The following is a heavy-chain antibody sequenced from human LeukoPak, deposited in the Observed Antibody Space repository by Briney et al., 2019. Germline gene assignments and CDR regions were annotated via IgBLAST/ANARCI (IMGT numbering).Heavy chain of an antibody. D-gene: IGHD2-2*01. J-gene: IGHJ4*02. CDR2: IRYDGSNK. V-gene: IGHV3-30*02. CDR1: GFTFSSYG. Sequence: AGGSLRLSCAGSGFTFSSYGMHWVRQAPGKGLEWVAFIRYDGSNKYYADSVKGRFTISRDNSKNTLYLQMNSLRAEDTAVYYCAKEDIVVVPAAMNFDYWGQGTLVTVSS. CDR3: AKEDIVVVPAAMNFDY.